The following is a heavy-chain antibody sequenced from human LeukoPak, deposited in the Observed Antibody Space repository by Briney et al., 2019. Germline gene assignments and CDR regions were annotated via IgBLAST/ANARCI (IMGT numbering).Heavy chain of an antibody. J-gene: IGHJ4*02. Sequence: SGGSRQISGKGSGYSFTSYWISWGRQMPGKGLEWMGRIDPSDSYTNYSPSFQGHVTISADKSISPAYLQWSSLKASHPAMYYCARTHGPDLDYWGQGTLVTVSS. CDR3: ARTHGPDLDY. CDR2: IDPSDSYT. V-gene: IGHV5-10-1*01. CDR1: GYSFTSYW.